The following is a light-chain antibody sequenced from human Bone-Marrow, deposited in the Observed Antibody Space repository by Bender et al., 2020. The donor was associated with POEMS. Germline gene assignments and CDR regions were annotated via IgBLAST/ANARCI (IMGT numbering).Light chain of an antibody. CDR2: DVT. CDR1: SSDVGGYNY. V-gene: IGLV2-14*03. J-gene: IGLJ1*01. Sequence: QSALTQPASVSGSPGQSITLSCTGTSSDVGGYNYVSWYQQHPGKAPKLMIYDVTNRPSGVSNRFSGSKSGNTASLTISGLQAEDEADYYCSSYTSSSTIFGTGTEVTVL. CDR3: SSYTSSSTI.